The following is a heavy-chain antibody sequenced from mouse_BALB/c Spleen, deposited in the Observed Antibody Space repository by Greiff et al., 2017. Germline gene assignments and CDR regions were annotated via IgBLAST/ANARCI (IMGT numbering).Heavy chain of an antibody. D-gene: IGHD1-1*01. CDR3: ARSGSSYRGFAY. Sequence: VQLKQSGAELVRPGALVKLSCKASGFNIKDYYMHWVKQRPEQGLEWIGWIDPENGNTIYDPKFQGKASITADTSSNTAYLQLSSLTSEDTAVYYCARSGSSYRGFAYWGQGTLVTVSA. CDR2: IDPENGNT. J-gene: IGHJ3*01. CDR1: GFNIKDYY. V-gene: IGHV14-1*02.